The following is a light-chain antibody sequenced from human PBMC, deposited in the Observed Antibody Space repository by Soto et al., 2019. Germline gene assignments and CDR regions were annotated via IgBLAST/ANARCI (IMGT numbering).Light chain of an antibody. Sequence: QMTQSPSSLFASVGDRVTITCRASQSISSHLNWYQQKVGQTPRLLIYAASTLQSEVPPGFSGRGSGTECTLTISGLQREDFATYYCQQSHRAPLTFGGGTKIQI. J-gene: IGKJ4*01. CDR3: QQSHRAPLT. V-gene: IGKV1-39*01. CDR2: AAS. CDR1: QSISSH.